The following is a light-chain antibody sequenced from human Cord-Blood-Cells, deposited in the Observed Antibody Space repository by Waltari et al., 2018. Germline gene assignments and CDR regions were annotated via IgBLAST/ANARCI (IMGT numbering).Light chain of an antibody. CDR2: EDS. CDR3: YSTDSSGKGV. CDR1: ALPKKY. J-gene: IGLJ1*01. V-gene: IGLV3-10*01. Sequence: SYELTQPPSVSVSPGQTARITCSGDALPKKYAYWYQQKSGQAPVLVIYEDSKRPSGIPERFSGSSAGRRATLTISGAQVEDEADYYCYSTDSSGKGVFGTGTKVTVL.